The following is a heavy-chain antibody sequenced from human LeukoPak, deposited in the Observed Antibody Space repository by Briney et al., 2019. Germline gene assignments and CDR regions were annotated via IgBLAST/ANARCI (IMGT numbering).Heavy chain of an antibody. D-gene: IGHD3-9*01. J-gene: IGHJ4*02. CDR3: AKVDDISAVFDY. CDR2: ISYDGSNK. V-gene: IGHV3-30*18. CDR1: GFTFSSYG. Sequence: GRSLRLSCAASGFTFSSYGMHWVRQAPGKGLEWVAVISYDGSNKYYADSVKGRFTISRDNSKNTLYLQMNRLRAEDTAVYYCAKVDDISAVFDYWGQGTLVTVSS.